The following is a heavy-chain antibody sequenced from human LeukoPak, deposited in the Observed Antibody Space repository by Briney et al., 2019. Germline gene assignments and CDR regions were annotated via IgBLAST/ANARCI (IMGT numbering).Heavy chain of an antibody. CDR1: GGSISSYY. V-gene: IGHV4-59*08. D-gene: IGHD3-3*01. CDR2: IYYSGST. CDR3: ARHRFYDFWSGSPYYFYY. J-gene: IGHJ4*02. Sequence: PSETLSLTCTVSGGSISSYYWSWIRQPPGKGLEWIGYIYYSGSTNYNPSLKSRVTISVDTSKNQFSLKLSSVTAADTAVYYCARHRFYDFWSGSPYYFYYWGQGTLVTVSS.